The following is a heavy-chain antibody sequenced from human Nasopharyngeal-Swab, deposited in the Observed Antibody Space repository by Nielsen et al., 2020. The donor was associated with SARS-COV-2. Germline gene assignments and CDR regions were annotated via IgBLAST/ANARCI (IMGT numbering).Heavy chain of an antibody. CDR1: GGTGSSNA. J-gene: IGHJ6*03. D-gene: IGHD3-3*01. Sequence: SAKVSCKASGGTGSSNANSWGRQAAGQGQEWVGRIIPILGIANYAQKFQGRVAITADKSTSTAYMELSSLRSEDTAVYYCARGCGITIFGVVTCYYMDVWGKGTTVTVSS. CDR3: ARGCGITIFGVVTCYYMDV. V-gene: IGHV1-69*04. CDR2: IIPILGIA.